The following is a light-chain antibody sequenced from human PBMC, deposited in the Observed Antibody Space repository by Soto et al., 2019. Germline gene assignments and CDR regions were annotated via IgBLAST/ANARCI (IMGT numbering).Light chain of an antibody. V-gene: IGKV3D-20*02. J-gene: IGKJ5*01. Sequence: EIVLTQSPCTLSLSPGERATLSCRASQSVSSSYLAWYQQKPGQAPRLLIYDASNRATGIPARFSGSGSGTDFTLTISSLEPEDFAVYYCQQRSNWPPGITFGQGTRLEIK. CDR2: DAS. CDR1: QSVSSSY. CDR3: QQRSNWPPGIT.